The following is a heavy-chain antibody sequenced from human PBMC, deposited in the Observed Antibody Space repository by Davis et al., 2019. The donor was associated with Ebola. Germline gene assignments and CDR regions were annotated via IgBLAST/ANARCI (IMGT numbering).Heavy chain of an antibody. CDR3: ARDLRYDSSGYDYYFYMDV. J-gene: IGHJ6*03. CDR2: IYYSGST. Sequence: PSETLSLTCTVSGGSISRGGSYWTWIRQHPGKGLEWIGYIYYSGSTSYKPSLKSRLTISLDTSKNQFSLNLYSVTAADTAVYYCARDLRYDSSGYDYYFYMDVWGKGTTVTVSS. CDR1: GGSISRGGSY. V-gene: IGHV4-31*03. D-gene: IGHD3-22*01.